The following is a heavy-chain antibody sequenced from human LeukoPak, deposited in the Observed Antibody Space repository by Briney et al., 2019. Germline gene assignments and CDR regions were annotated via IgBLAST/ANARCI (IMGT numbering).Heavy chain of an antibody. CDR1: GFAFSGYD. V-gene: IGHV3-7*01. CDR2: IKQDGSEE. Sequence: GGSLRLSCAASGFAFSGYDMHWVRQAPGKGLEWVANIKQDGSEENFVDSVKGRFTISRDNAKKSLYLQMNSLRAEDTAVYYCARGSSAGASLRHDYWGQGTLVTVSS. CDR3: ARGSSAGASLRHDY. J-gene: IGHJ4*02. D-gene: IGHD1-26*01.